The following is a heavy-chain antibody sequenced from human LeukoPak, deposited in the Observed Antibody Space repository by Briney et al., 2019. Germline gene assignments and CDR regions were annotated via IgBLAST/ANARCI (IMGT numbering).Heavy chain of an antibody. CDR3: ARERDGYTHDAFDI. CDR1: GFTLSSYE. CDR2: IEYSDTSG. Sequence: PGGSLRLSCTVSGFTLSSYEMSWIRQAPGKGLEWVSSIEYSDTSGHYADSVQGRFTISRDNSKNTLYLQLNSLRAEDTAVYYCARERDGYTHDAFDIWGQGTMVTVSS. J-gene: IGHJ3*02. D-gene: IGHD5-24*01. V-gene: IGHV3-23*01.